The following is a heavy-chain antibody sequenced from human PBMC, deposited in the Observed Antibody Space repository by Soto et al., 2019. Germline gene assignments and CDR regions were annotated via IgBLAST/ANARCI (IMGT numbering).Heavy chain of an antibody. CDR1: GYTFTSYY. CDR2: INPSGGST. V-gene: IGHV1-46*01. D-gene: IGHD2-2*01. J-gene: IGHJ4*02. Sequence: GASVKVSCKASGYTFTSYYMHWVRQAPGQGLEWMGIINPSGGSTSYAQKFQGRVTMTRDTSTSTVYMGLSSLRSEDTAVYYCARAKDIVLVPAAMVPYYFDYWGQGTLVTVSS. CDR3: ARAKDIVLVPAAMVPYYFDY.